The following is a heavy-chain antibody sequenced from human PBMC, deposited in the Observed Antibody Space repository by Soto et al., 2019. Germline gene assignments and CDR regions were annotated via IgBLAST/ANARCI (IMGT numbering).Heavy chain of an antibody. CDR2: IYPGDSDT. D-gene: IGHD6-19*01. CDR3: ARLEGVAGTLYYYYGMDV. J-gene: IGHJ6*02. Sequence: LGESLKISCKGSGYSFTSYWIGWVRQMPGKGLEWMGIIYPGDSDTRYSPSFQGQVTISADKSISTAYLQWSSLKASDTAMYYCARLEGVAGTLYYYYGMDVWGQGTTVTVSS. CDR1: GYSFTSYW. V-gene: IGHV5-51*01.